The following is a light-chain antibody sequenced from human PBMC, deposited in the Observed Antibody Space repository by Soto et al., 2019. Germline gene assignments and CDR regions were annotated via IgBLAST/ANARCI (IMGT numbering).Light chain of an antibody. Sequence: EIVLTQSPGTLSLSPGERATLSCRASHSVSSTYLAWYQQKPGQAPRLLLYGASSRATGIPDRFSGSGSGTDFTLTISRLEPEDFAVYYCQQYGSSPPYTFGQGTKLEL. V-gene: IGKV3-20*01. CDR2: GAS. CDR1: HSVSSTY. J-gene: IGKJ2*01. CDR3: QQYGSSPPYT.